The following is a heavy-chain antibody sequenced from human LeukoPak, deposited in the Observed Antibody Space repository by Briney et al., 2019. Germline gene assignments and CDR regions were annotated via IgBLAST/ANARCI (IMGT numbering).Heavy chain of an antibody. CDR3: ASTNRLDY. Sequence: GGSLRLSCAASGFTFSSFAMSWVRQAPGKGPVWVSRINSDGSTTSYADSVKGRFTISRDNAKNTLYLQMNSLRVEDTAVYYCASTNRLDYWGQGTLVTVPS. D-gene: IGHD2/OR15-2a*01. CDR2: INSDGSTT. J-gene: IGHJ4*02. CDR1: GFTFSSFA. V-gene: IGHV3-74*01.